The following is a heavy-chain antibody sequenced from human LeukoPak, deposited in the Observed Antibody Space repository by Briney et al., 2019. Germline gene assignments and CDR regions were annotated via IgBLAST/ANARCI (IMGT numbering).Heavy chain of an antibody. CDR1: GFTFSSYA. CDR3: AKRYYYDNSGLWDY. D-gene: IGHD3-22*01. CDR2: ISSSGGST. V-gene: IGHV3-23*01. J-gene: IGHJ4*02. Sequence: GGSLRLSCAASGFTFSSYAMSWVRQAPGKGLEWVSAISSSGGSTYYGDSVKGRFTISRDNSKNTLYLQMNSLRAEDTAVYYCAKRYYYDNSGLWDYWGQGTLVTVSS.